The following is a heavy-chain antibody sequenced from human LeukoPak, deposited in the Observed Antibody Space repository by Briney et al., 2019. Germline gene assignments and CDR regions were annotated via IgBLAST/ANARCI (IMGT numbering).Heavy chain of an antibody. Sequence: GGSPRLSCAASGFTFSSYSMNWVRQAPGKGLEWVSFISSSSSYIYYADSVKGRFTISRDNAKNSLYLQMNSLRAEDTAVYYCTRDEDFYSSSSDYWGQGTLVTVSS. CDR1: GFTFSSYS. D-gene: IGHD6-6*01. J-gene: IGHJ4*02. CDR2: ISSSSSYI. CDR3: TRDEDFYSSSSDY. V-gene: IGHV3-21*01.